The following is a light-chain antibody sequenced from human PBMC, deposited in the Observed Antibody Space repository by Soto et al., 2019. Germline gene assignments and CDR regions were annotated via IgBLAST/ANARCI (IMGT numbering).Light chain of an antibody. Sequence: QSVLTQPPSVSGAPGQRVTISCTGSSSNIGAGYDVHWYQQLPGTAPKLLIYGNSNRPSGVPDRFSGSKSGTSASLAITGLQAEDDADYYCQSYDSSLSVWVFGGGTKRTDL. CDR3: QSYDSSLSVWV. CDR1: SSNIGAGYD. CDR2: GNS. V-gene: IGLV1-40*01. J-gene: IGLJ3*02.